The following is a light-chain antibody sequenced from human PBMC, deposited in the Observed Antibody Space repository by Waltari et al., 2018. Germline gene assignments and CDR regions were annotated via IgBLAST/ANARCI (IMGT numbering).Light chain of an antibody. CDR2: NKN. CDR1: SSNIRRHY. V-gene: IGLV1-47*01. Sequence: SVLTQPPSASGTTGPRVTIACPGRSSNIRRHYVYWYQQLTGTAPKLLIFNKNPRPSGVPDRFSGSKSGTSASLAISGLRSEDEADYYCAAWDDNLRGVFGGGTRLAVL. CDR3: AAWDDNLRGV. J-gene: IGLJ2*01.